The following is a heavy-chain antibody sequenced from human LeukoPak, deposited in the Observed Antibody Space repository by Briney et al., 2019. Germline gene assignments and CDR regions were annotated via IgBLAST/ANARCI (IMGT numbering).Heavy chain of an antibody. D-gene: IGHD3-10*01. CDR3: AKDPLVWFGEGYFDY. CDR1: GFTFSSYA. V-gene: IGHV3-23*01. CDR2: ISGSGGST. J-gene: IGHJ4*02. Sequence: GGSLRLSCAASGFTFSSYAMSWVRQAPGKGLERVSAISGSGGSTYYADSVKGRFTISRDNSKNTLYLQMNSLRAEDTAVYYCAKDPLVWFGEGYFDYWGQGTLVTVSS.